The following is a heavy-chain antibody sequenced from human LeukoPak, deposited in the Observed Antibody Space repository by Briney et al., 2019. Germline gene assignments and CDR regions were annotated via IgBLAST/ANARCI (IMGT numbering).Heavy chain of an antibody. CDR1: GGSFSGYY. CDR2: INHSGST. D-gene: IGHD3-3*01. CDR3: ARGPSFWSGSPTVRGAFDI. J-gene: IGHJ3*02. Sequence: PSETLSLTCAVYGGSFSGYYWSWIRQPPGKGLEWIGEINHSGSTNYNPSLKSRVTISVDTSKNQFSLKLSSVTAADTAVYYCARGPSFWSGSPTVRGAFDIWGQGTMVTVSS. V-gene: IGHV4-34*01.